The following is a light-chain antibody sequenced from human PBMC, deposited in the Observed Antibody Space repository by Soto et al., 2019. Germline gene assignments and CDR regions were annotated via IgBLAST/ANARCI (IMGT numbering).Light chain of an antibody. V-gene: IGLV2-14*01. CDR2: DVS. Sequence: QSVLTQPASVSGSPGQSITISCTGTSSDVGGYNYVSWYQQHPGKAPKLMIYDVSNRPSGVSNRFSGSKSGNTASLTISGLQAEDEADYYCSSYTSSSTPYYVLGTGTKLTVL. J-gene: IGLJ1*01. CDR1: SSDVGGYNY. CDR3: SSYTSSSTPYYV.